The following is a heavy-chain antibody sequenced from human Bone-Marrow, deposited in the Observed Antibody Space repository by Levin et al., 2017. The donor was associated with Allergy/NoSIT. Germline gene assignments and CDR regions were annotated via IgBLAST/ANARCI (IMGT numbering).Heavy chain of an antibody. V-gene: IGHV4-34*01. CDR3: ARGDYCSGGSCYPTFDY. CDR1: GGSFSGYY. CDR2: INHSGST. J-gene: IGHJ4*02. D-gene: IGHD2-15*01. Sequence: SETLSLTCAVYGGSFSGYYWSWIRQPPGKGLEWIGEINHSGSTNYNPSLKSRVTISVDTSKNQFSLKLSSVTAADTAVYYCARGDYCSGGSCYPTFDYWGQGTLVTVSS.